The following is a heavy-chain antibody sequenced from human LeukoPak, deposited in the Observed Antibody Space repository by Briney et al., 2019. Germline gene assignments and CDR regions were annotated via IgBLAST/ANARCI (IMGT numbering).Heavy chain of an antibody. J-gene: IGHJ5*02. CDR3: AHTKYYDFWSDNNWFDP. CDR1: GFSLSTSGVG. Sequence: SGPTLVNPTQTLTLTCTFSGFSLSTSGVGVGWIRQPPGKALERLALIYWDDDKRYSPSLKSRLTITKDTSKNQVVLTMTNMDPVDTATYYCAHTKYYDFWSDNNWFDPWGQGTLVTVSS. D-gene: IGHD3-3*01. V-gene: IGHV2-5*02. CDR2: IYWDDDK.